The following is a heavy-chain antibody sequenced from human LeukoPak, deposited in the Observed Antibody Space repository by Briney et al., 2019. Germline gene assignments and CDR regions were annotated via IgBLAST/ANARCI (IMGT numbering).Heavy chain of an antibody. CDR2: INPNSGGT. J-gene: IGHJ4*02. V-gene: IGHV1-2*02. CDR1: GYTFTGYY. CDR3: ARDRTGEGWPAY. D-gene: IGHD6-19*01. Sequence: ASVKVSCKASGYTFTGYYMHWVRQAPGQGLEWVGWINPNSGGTNYAQKFQGRVTMTRDTSISTAYMELSRLRSDDTAVYYCARDRTGEGWPAYWGQGTLVTVSS.